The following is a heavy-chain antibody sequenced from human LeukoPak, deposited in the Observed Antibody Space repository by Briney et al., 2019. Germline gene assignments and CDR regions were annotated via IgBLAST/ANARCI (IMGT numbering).Heavy chain of an antibody. CDR3: ASEPTVVRGVFDY. CDR2: IYYSGST. CDR1: GGSISSSSYY. V-gene: IGHV4-39*01. J-gene: IGHJ4*02. D-gene: IGHD4-23*01. Sequence: SETLSLTCTVSGGSISSSSYYWGWIRQPPGKGLEWIGSIYYSGSTYYNPSLKSRVTISVDTSKNQFSLKLSSVTAADTAVYYCASEPTVVRGVFDYWGQGTLVTVSS.